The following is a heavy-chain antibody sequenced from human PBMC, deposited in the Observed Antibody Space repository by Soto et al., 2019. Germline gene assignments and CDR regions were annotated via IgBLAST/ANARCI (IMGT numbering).Heavy chain of an antibody. J-gene: IGHJ6*02. Sequence: EVQLVASGGGLVRPGGSLRLSCAASGFTFSSYSMNWLRQAPGKGLEWVSSIATHSEYIFYAESVKGRFTIARDNAENALYLQMSSLRGEDTAVHYCARVHESTTHPLFYVEVWGQGTTVTVSS. D-gene: IGHD2-2*01. CDR3: ARVHESTTHPLFYVEV. CDR2: IATHSEYI. CDR1: GFTFSSYS. V-gene: IGHV3-21*01.